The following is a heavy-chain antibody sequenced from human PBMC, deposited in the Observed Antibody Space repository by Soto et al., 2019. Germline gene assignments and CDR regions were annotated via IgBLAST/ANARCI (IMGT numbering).Heavy chain of an antibody. CDR2: IYHSGST. Sequence: SETLSLTCTVSGGSISSYSWSWIRQPPGKGLEWIGYIYHSGSTYYNPSLKSRVTISVDRSKNQFSLKLSSVTAADTAVYYCARAQMTTVTHAFDIWGQGTMVTVSS. D-gene: IGHD4-17*01. V-gene: IGHV4-30-2*01. CDR3: ARAQMTTVTHAFDI. J-gene: IGHJ3*02. CDR1: GGSISSYS.